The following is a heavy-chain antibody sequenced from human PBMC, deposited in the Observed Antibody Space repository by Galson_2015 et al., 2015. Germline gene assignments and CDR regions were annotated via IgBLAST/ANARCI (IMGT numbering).Heavy chain of an antibody. CDR3: ARVTPPYYDFWSGYIDP. CDR2: ISSSGSTI. CDR1: GFTFSSYE. Sequence: SLRLSCAASGFTFSSYEMNWVRQAPGKGLEWVSYISSSGSTIYYADSVKGRFTISRDNAKNSLYLQMNSLRAEDTAVYYCARVTPPYYDFWSGYIDPSGQGTLVTVSS. D-gene: IGHD3-3*01. V-gene: IGHV3-48*03. J-gene: IGHJ5*02.